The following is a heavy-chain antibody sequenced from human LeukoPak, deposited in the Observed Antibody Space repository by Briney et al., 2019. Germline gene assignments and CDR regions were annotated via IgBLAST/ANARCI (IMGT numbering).Heavy chain of an antibody. CDR3: ANDLPYGDXXVDY. V-gene: IGHV3-30*02. J-gene: IGHJ4*02. Sequence: GGSLRLSCAASGFTFSSYGMHWVRQAPGKGLEWVAFIRYDESNKYYADSVKGRFTISRDNSKNTLYLQMNSLRAEDTAVYYCANDLPYGDXXVDYWGQGXXVTVSS. D-gene: IGHD4-17*01. CDR1: GFTFSSYG. CDR2: IRYDESNK.